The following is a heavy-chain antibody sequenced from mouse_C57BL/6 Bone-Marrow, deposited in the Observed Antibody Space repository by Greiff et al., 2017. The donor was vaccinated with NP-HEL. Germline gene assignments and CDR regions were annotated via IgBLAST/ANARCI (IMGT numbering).Heavy chain of an antibody. CDR1: GFTFISYA. Sequence: EVQVVESGEGLVKPGGSLKLSCAASGFTFISYAMSWVRQTPEKRLAWVAYISSGGDYIYYADTVKGRFTISRDNARNTLYLQMSSLKSEDTAMYYCTREGLYYGSSYWYFDVWGTGTTVTVSS. CDR3: TREGLYYGSSYWYFDV. V-gene: IGHV5-9-1*02. J-gene: IGHJ1*03. D-gene: IGHD1-1*01. CDR2: ISSGGDYI.